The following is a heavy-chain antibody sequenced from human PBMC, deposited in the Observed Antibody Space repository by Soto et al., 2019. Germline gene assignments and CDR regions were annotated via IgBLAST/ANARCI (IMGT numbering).Heavy chain of an antibody. D-gene: IGHD3-22*01. CDR2: IYYSGST. CDR3: ARHTTYYYDSSGYYKNWFDP. J-gene: IGHJ5*02. Sequence: TSETLSLTCTVSGGSISSGDYYWSWIRQPPGKGLEWIGYIYYSGSTYYNPSLKSRVTISVDTSKNQFSLKLSSVTAADTAVYYCARHTTYYYDSSGYYKNWFDPWGQGTLVTVSS. V-gene: IGHV4-30-4*01. CDR1: GGSISSGDYY.